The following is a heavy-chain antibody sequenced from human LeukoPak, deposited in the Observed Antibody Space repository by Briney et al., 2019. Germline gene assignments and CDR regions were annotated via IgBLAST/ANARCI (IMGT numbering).Heavy chain of an antibody. CDR1: GFTFSIYA. CDR3: ARHFSYATWGDY. V-gene: IGHV3-30*04. J-gene: IGHJ4*02. D-gene: IGHD2-2*01. Sequence: GGSLRLSCAASGFTFSIYAIHWVRQAPGKGLEWVAVISKSGNNKFSADSVKGRFTISRDNSKNTLYLQMNSLGAEDTAMYYCARHFSYATWGDYWGQGTLVTVSS. CDR2: ISKSGNNK.